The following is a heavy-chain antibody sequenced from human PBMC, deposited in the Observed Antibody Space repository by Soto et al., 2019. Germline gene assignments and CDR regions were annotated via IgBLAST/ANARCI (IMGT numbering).Heavy chain of an antibody. CDR3: AHSYDSSGYWNDY. V-gene: IGHV3-30*03. D-gene: IGHD3-22*01. Sequence: PGGSLRLSCAASGFTFRNYGMHWVRQAPGKGLEWVAVISYDGSNKYYADSVKGRFTISRDNSKNTLYLQMNNLRAEDTAVYYCAHSYDSSGYWNDYWGQGTLVTVSS. J-gene: IGHJ4*02. CDR2: ISYDGSNK. CDR1: GFTFRNYG.